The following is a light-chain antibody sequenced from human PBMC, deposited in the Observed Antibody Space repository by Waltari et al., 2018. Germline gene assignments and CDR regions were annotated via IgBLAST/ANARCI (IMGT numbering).Light chain of an antibody. Sequence: TQSPSSLSTSVGDRVTITCRASQSISSFLNWYQHKPGKAPKLLIYAASSLQSGVPSRFSGSGSGTHFTLTISSLQPEDFATYYCQQSYSTPYTFGQGTKLEIK. J-gene: IGKJ2*01. CDR1: QSISSF. V-gene: IGKV1-39*01. CDR3: QQSYSTPYT. CDR2: AAS.